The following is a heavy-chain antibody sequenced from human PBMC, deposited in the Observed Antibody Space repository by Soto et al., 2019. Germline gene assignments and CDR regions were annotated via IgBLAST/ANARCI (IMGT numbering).Heavy chain of an antibody. CDR1: GGSISSYY. V-gene: IGHV4-59*01. CDR3: ARWTYCRGDCYWLDY. CDR2: IYYSGST. J-gene: IGHJ4*02. Sequence: LSLTCTVSGGSISSYYWSWIRQPPGKGLEWIGYIYYSGSTNYNPSLKSRVTISVDTSKNQISLKLNSVTAADTAIYYCARWTYCRGDCYWLDYRGQGTLVTVSS. D-gene: IGHD2-21*02.